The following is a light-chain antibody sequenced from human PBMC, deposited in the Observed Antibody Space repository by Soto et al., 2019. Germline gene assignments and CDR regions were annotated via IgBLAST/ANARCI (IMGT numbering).Light chain of an antibody. J-gene: IGLJ2*01. CDR1: SSNSGAGYD. CDR3: QSYDSSLSVV. Sequence: QAVVTQPPSVSGAPGQRVTISCTGSSSNSGAGYDVHWYQQLPGTAPKLLISGNSNRPSGVPDRFSGSKSGTSASLAITGLQAEDEADYYCQSYDSSLSVVFGGGTKLTVL. V-gene: IGLV1-40*01. CDR2: GNS.